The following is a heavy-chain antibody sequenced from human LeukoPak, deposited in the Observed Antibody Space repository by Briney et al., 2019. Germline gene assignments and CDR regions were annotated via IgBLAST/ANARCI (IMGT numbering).Heavy chain of an antibody. CDR2: ISGGGGST. D-gene: IGHD3-10*01. CDR3: AKHRGAIAMIRGVTIPVDP. J-gene: IGHJ5*02. Sequence: GGSLRLSCVASGFTFSNYAMSWVRQAPGKGLEWLSAISGGGGSTNYADSVKGRFTISRDNAKNTVYLQMNSLRDVDTAVYYCAKHRGAIAMIRGVTIPVDPWGQGTLVTVSS. CDR1: GFTFSNYA. V-gene: IGHV3-23*01.